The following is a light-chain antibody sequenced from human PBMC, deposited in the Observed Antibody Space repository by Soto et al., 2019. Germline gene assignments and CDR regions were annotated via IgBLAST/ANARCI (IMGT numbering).Light chain of an antibody. CDR3: QQYNTWPPIP. J-gene: IGKJ5*01. CDR1: QSISSS. V-gene: IGKV3-11*01. CDR2: DAS. Sequence: IVFTQSPATRSLSPGDRAGLPGRASQSISSSLAWYQPTPGQAPRLLIYDASKRATDIPARFSGTGSGTEFTLTIRSLQSEDFAVYYCQQYNTWPPIPCGQATQRAIK.